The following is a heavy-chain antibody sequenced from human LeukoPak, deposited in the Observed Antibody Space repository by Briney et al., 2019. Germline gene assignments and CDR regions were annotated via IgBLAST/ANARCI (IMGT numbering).Heavy chain of an antibody. D-gene: IGHD2-15*01. Sequence: GGALKISYKGSGYSFTSYWIGWGRRMPGKGLGWMGIIYPGDSDTRYSPSFQGQVTISADKSISTAYLQWSSLKASDTAMYYCARSGGSPPNYFDYWGQGTLVTVSS. J-gene: IGHJ4*02. CDR1: GYSFTSYW. V-gene: IGHV5-51*01. CDR3: ARSGGSPPNYFDY. CDR2: IYPGDSDT.